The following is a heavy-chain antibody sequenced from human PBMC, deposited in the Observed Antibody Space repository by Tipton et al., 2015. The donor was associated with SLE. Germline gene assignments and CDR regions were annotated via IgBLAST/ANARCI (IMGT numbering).Heavy chain of an antibody. D-gene: IGHD6-6*01. CDR1: GGSISSSSYY. CDR2: IYYSGSA. CDR3: ARDSIAAHY. J-gene: IGHJ4*02. Sequence: TLSLTCTVSGGSISSSSYYWGWIRQPPGKGLEWIGSIYYSGSAYYNPSLKSRVTISVDTPKNRFSLKLSSVTAADTAVYYCARDSIAAHYWGQGTLVTVSS. V-gene: IGHV4-39*07.